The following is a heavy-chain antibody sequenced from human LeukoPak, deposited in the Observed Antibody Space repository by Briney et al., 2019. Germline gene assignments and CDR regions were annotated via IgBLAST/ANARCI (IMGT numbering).Heavy chain of an antibody. CDR2: IRYDGSNK. Sequence: GTPMSLSCASCGFIFSSYGMHWGRPAGGKGLEWAAFIRYDGSNKYYADSVKGRFTISRDNSKNTLYLQMNSLRAEDTAVYYCANSGSYSNYYFDYWGQGTLVTVSS. CDR1: GFIFSSYG. CDR3: ANSGSYSNYYFDY. V-gene: IGHV3-30*02. J-gene: IGHJ4*02. D-gene: IGHD1-26*01.